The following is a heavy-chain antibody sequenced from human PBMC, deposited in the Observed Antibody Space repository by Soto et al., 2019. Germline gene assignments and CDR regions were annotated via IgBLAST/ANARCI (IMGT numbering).Heavy chain of an antibody. CDR3: TTDQDTTMVREDY. J-gene: IGHJ4*02. D-gene: IGHD5-18*01. CDR2: IKSKTDGGTT. Sequence: GGSLRLSCAASGFTFSNAWMSWVRQAPGKGLEWVGRIKSKTDGGTTDYAAPVKGRFTISRDDSKNTLYLQMNSLKTEDTAVYYCTTDQDTTMVREDYWGQGTLVTVSS. V-gene: IGHV3-15*01. CDR1: GFTFSNAW.